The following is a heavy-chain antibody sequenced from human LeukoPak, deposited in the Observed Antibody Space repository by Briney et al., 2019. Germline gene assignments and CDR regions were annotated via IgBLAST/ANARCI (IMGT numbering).Heavy chain of an antibody. CDR2: ISSSSSYI. V-gene: IGHV3-21*01. CDR1: GFTLSSHS. CDR3: ARAAENYGGRFDS. Sequence: GGSLRLSCAASGFTLSSHSMNWVRQAPGKGLEWVSSISSSSSYIYYADSVKGRFTISRDNAKNSLYLQMNSLRAEDTAVYYCARAAENYGGRFDSWGQGTLVTVST. J-gene: IGHJ4*02. D-gene: IGHD3-16*01.